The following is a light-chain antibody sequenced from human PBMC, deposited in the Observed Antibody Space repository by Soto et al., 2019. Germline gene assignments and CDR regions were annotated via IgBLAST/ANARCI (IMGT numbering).Light chain of an antibody. Sequence: QSALTQPASVSGSPGQSITISCTGTSSDVGSYNLVSWYQQHPGKAPKLMIYEGSKRPSGVSNRFSGSKSGNTASLTISGLQAEGDADYYCCSYAGSSSFLYVFGTGTKVNVL. CDR2: EGS. V-gene: IGLV2-23*03. CDR1: SSDVGSYNL. CDR3: CSYAGSSSFLYV. J-gene: IGLJ1*01.